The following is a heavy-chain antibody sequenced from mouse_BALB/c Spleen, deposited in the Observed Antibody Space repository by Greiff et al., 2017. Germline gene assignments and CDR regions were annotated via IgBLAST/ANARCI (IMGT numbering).Heavy chain of an antibody. CDR1: GFNIKDYY. J-gene: IGHJ3*01. CDR2: IDPENGDT. D-gene: IGHD2-4*01. V-gene: IGHV14-4*02. CDR3: NARYYDYVAAWFAY. Sequence: VQLKESGAELVRSGASVKLSCTASGFNIKDYYMHWVKQRPEQGLEWIGWIDPENGDTEYAPKFQGKATMTADTSSNTAYLQLSSLTSEDTAVYYCNARYYDYVAAWFAYWGQGTLVTVSA.